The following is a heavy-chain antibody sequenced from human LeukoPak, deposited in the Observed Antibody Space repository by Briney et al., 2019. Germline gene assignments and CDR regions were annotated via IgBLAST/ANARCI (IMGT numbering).Heavy chain of an antibody. V-gene: IGHV1-2*02. CDR2: INPYSGDT. CDR1: GYTFTYYY. Sequence: ASVKVSCKASGYTFTYYYMHWVRQAPGQGLEWMGWINPYSGDTNYAQKFQGRVTMTRDTSITTAYMDLSRLRSDDTAVYYCARASVENTLRIDDYWGQGTLVTVSS. CDR3: ARASVENTLRIDDY. D-gene: IGHD2-15*01. J-gene: IGHJ4*02.